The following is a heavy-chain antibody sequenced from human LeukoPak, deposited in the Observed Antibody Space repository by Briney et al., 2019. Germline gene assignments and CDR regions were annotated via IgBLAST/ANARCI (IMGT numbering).Heavy chain of an antibody. D-gene: IGHD3-22*01. CDR3: ARHRYYYDSGIIDY. J-gene: IGHJ4*02. CDR1: GGSISSSSYY. V-gene: IGHV4-39*01. CDR2: IYYSGST. Sequence: SETLSLTCTVSGGSISSSSYYWGWIRQPPGKGLEWIGSIYYSGSTNYNPSLKSRVTMSVDSSKNQFSLKLSSVTAADTALYYCARHRYYYDSGIIDYWGQGTLVTVSS.